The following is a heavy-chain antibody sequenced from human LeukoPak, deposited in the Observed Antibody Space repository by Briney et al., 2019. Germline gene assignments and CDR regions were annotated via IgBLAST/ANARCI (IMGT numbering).Heavy chain of an antibody. J-gene: IGHJ3*02. Sequence: GGSLRLSCAASGFTFSNYWMSWVRQAPGKGLEWVASIKQDGSEKYYVDSVKGRFTISRDNAKNSLYLQMNSLRAEDTAVYYCARDIGYCSSTSCPQGDAFDIWGQGTMVTVSS. CDR1: GFTFSNYW. D-gene: IGHD2-2*03. CDR2: IKQDGSEK. CDR3: ARDIGYCSSTSCPQGDAFDI. V-gene: IGHV3-7*01.